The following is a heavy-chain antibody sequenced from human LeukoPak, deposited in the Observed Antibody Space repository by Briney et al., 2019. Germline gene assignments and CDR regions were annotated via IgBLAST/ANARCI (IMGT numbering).Heavy chain of an antibody. CDR3: ARGRWYCSGGSCYQTLRYYYYYMDV. V-gene: IGHV1-69*06. D-gene: IGHD2-15*01. Sequence: ASVKVSCKASGGTFSSYAISWARQAPGQGLEWMGGTIPIFGTANYAQKFQGRVTITADKSTSTAYMELSSLRSEDTAVYYCARGRWYCSGGSCYQTLRYYYYYMDVWGKGTTVTVSS. CDR1: GGTFSSYA. J-gene: IGHJ6*03. CDR2: TIPIFGTA.